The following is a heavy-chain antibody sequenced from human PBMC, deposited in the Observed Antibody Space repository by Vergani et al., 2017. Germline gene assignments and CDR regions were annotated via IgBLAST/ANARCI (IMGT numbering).Heavy chain of an antibody. V-gene: IGHV3-7*03. J-gene: IGHJ6*02. D-gene: IGHD2-2*02. CDR2: IKQDGSEK. Sequence: EVQLLESGGGLVQPGGSLRLSCAASGFTFSSYWMSWVRQAPGKGLEWVANIKQDGSEKYYVDSVKGRFTISRDNAKNSLYRQMNSLRAEDTAVYYCARGDCSSTSCFTGYYYYYGMDVWGQGTTVTVSS. CDR1: GFTFSSYW. CDR3: ARGDCSSTSCFTGYYYYYGMDV.